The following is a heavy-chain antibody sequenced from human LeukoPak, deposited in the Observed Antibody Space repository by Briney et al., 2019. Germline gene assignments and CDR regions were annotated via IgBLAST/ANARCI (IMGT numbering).Heavy chain of an antibody. CDR2: GSSSSI. V-gene: IGHV3-48*04. D-gene: IGHD1-1*01. J-gene: IGHJ4*02. CDR3: ARDKVGTGYYFDY. Sequence: GGSLRLSCVASEFTFINYGMNWVRQAPGKGLEWVSGSSSSIYYADSVKGRFTISRDNAKDSVYLHMNSLRAEDMAVYFCARDKVGTGYYFDYWGQGTLVTVSS. CDR1: EFTFINYG.